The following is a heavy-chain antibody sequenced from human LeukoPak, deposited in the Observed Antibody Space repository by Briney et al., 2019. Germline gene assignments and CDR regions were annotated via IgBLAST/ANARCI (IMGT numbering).Heavy chain of an antibody. J-gene: IGHJ4*02. CDR2: ISSSSSTI. Sequence: QPGGSLRLSCAASGFTFSSYSMNWVRQAPGKGLEWVSYISSSSSTIYYADSVKGRFTISRDNAKNSLYLQMNSLRAEDTAVYYCARGRYYDSSGYKREFDYWGQGTLVTVSS. CDR3: ARGRYYDSSGYKREFDY. D-gene: IGHD3-22*01. V-gene: IGHV3-48*01. CDR1: GFTFSSYS.